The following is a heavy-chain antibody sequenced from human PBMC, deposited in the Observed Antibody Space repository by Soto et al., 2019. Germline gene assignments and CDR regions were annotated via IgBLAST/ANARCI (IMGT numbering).Heavy chain of an antibody. CDR2: LSGSGGTT. J-gene: IGHJ4*02. D-gene: IGHD2-2*01. V-gene: IGHV3-23*01. CDR1: GFTFSDYY. Sequence: GGSLRLSCAASGFTFSDYYMAWIRQAPGKGLEWVSSLSGSGGTTYYADSVKGRFTISRDNSKNTLSLQMNSLRTEDTAVYYCAKNQPSWATRAAFDYWGQGTLVTVSS. CDR3: AKNQPSWATRAAFDY.